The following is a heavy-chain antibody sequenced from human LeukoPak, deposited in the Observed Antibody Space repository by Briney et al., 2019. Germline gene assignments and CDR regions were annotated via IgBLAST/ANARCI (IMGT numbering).Heavy chain of an antibody. CDR3: AILRGYSYGSPRNYYYYYMDV. J-gene: IGHJ6*03. CDR1: GYTFTSYG. V-gene: IGHV1-69*05. CDR2: IIPIFGTA. D-gene: IGHD5-18*01. Sequence: SVKVSCKASGYTFTSYGISWVRQAPGQGLEWMGGIIPIFGTANYAQKFQGRVTITTDESTSTAYMELSSLRSKDTAVYYCAILRGYSYGSPRNYYYYYMDVWGKGTTVTVSS.